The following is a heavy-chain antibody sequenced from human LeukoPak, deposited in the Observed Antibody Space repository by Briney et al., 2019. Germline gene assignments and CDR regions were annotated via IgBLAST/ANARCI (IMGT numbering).Heavy chain of an antibody. CDR2: ITSSSSYI. CDR1: GFTFSSYN. J-gene: IGHJ4*02. Sequence: GGSLRLSCAASGFTFSSYNMNWVRQAPGKGLEWVSSITSSSSYIYYADSVKGRFTISRDNAKNSLYLQMNSLRAEGTAVYYCAKVGSSGYYLVISHYSQDDYWGQGTLVTVPS. D-gene: IGHD3-22*01. CDR3: AKVGSSGYYLVISHYSQDDY. V-gene: IGHV3-21*01.